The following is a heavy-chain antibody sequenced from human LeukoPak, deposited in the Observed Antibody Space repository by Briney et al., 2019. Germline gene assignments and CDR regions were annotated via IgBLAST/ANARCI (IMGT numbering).Heavy chain of an antibody. CDR2: ISISGSDT. V-gene: IGHV3-11*01. Sequence: GGSLRLSCAASGFAFSDYYMSWIRQAPGKGLDWLSYISISGSDTFYADSVSGRFTISRDNAKNSLFLQMNSLRVEDTAVYYCARGNNTFEMATLALDHWGQGALVTVSS. CDR3: ARGNNTFEMATLALDH. J-gene: IGHJ1*01. D-gene: IGHD5-24*01. CDR1: GFAFSDYY.